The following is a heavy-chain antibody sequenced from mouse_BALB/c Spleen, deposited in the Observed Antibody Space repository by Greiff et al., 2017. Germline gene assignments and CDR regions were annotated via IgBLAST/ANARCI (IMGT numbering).Heavy chain of an antibody. Sequence: EVQLQQSGTVLARPGASVKISCKASGYSFTSYWMHWVKQRPGQGLEWVGAIYPGNSDTSYNQKFKGKAKLTAVTSASTAYMELSSLTNEDSAVYYCTRDYGSSYRRWFAYWGQGTLVTVSA. CDR2: IYPGNSDT. V-gene: IGHV1-5*01. CDR1: GYSFTSYW. J-gene: IGHJ3*01. CDR3: TRDYGSSYRRWFAY. D-gene: IGHD1-1*01.